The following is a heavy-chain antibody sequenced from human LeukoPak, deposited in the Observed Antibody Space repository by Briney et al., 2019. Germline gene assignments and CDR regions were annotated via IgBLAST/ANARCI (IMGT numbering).Heavy chain of an antibody. D-gene: IGHD3-22*01. J-gene: IGHJ4*02. CDR1: ESTFSNYG. V-gene: IGHV3-30*18. CDR3: AKGDSGSYFYFDY. CDR2: ISSDGSEE. Sequence: GKSLRLSCAASESTFSNYGMHWVRQAPGKGLELVAGISSDGSEEYYADSVEGRFTISRDNPKNTLYLEMNSLRAEDTAVYYCAKGDSGSYFYFDYWGQGTLVTVSS.